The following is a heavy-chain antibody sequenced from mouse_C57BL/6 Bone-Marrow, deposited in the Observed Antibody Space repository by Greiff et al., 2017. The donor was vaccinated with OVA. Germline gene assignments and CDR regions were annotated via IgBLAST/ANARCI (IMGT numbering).Heavy chain of an antibody. Sequence: VQLQQSGPELVKPGASVKIPCKASGYTFTDYNMDWVKQSHGKSLEWIGDINPNNGGTIYNQKFKGKATLTVDKSSSTAYMELRSLTSEDTAVYYCARRGYYSNRGFAYWGQGTLVTVSA. CDR2: INPNNGGT. V-gene: IGHV1-18*01. J-gene: IGHJ3*01. CDR1: GYTFTDYN. CDR3: ARRGYYSNRGFAY. D-gene: IGHD2-5*01.